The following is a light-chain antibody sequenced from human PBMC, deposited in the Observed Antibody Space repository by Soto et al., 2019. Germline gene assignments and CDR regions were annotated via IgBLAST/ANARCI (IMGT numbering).Light chain of an antibody. V-gene: IGKV3-11*01. Sequence: EIVLTQSPATLSLSPGERATLSCRASQSISNYLAWYQQKPGQAPWLLIYDASIRAAGIPARFSASGSGTDFTLTISDVQPEDFALYYCHQRQSWPRTFGQGTKVDIK. CDR2: DAS. CDR3: HQRQSWPRT. CDR1: QSISNY. J-gene: IGKJ1*01.